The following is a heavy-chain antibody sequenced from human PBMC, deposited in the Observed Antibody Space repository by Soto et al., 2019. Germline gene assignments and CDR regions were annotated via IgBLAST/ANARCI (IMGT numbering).Heavy chain of an antibody. CDR2: ISYDGSNK. Sequence: QVQLVESGGGVVQPGRSLRLSCAASGFTFSSYAMHWVRQAPGKGLEWVAVISYDGSNKYYADSVKGRFTISRDNSKNTLYLQMNSLRAENTAVYYCARDQYYDILTGYLIHYYYYGMDVWGQGTTVIVS. CDR3: ARDQYYDILTGYLIHYYYYGMDV. V-gene: IGHV3-30-3*01. J-gene: IGHJ6*02. D-gene: IGHD3-9*01. CDR1: GFTFSSYA.